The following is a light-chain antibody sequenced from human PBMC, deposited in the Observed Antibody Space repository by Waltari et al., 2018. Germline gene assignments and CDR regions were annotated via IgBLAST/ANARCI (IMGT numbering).Light chain of an antibody. V-gene: IGLV3-21*04. CDR2: YNS. CDR3: QAWHTGTSHVV. CDR1: DIASKR. J-gene: IGLJ2*01. Sequence: SYVLTQPPSVSVAPGMTARITCEGTDIASKRFHWYQQKPGQAPVLVMYYNSDRPSGIPERFSGSNSGNTATLTITRVEAGDEADYYCQAWHTGTSHVVFSGGTKLTVL.